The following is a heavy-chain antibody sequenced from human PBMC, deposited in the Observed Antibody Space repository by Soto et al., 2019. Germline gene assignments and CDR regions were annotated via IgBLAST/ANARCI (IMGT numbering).Heavy chain of an antibody. J-gene: IGHJ4*02. Sequence: EMHLVQSGGGLVKPGGSLRLSCVASRLNFSAAWLNWIRQAPGKGLEWVGRIKPKSEGETADYTAPVRGGVTISRDDSQTSLHLQMDSLQSVDIAVFYCGTAPYWGGGTWGLGVLVTVSS. V-gene: IGHV3-15*07. CDR2: IKPKSEGETA. CDR1: RLNFSAAW. CDR3: GTAPYWGGGT. D-gene: IGHD2-21*01.